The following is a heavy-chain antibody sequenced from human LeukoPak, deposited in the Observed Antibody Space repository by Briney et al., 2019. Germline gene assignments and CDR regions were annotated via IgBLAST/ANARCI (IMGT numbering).Heavy chain of an antibody. Sequence: SETLSLTCTVSGGSISSGRYYWSWIRQPAGKGLEWIGRVYTSGTTNYNPSLKSRVTISVDTSKNQFSLKLSSVTAADTAVYYCARARGYSYGHPVYYYYYMDVWGKGTTVTVSS. V-gene: IGHV4-61*02. CDR2: VYTSGTT. CDR3: ARARGYSYGHPVYYYYYMDV. J-gene: IGHJ6*03. CDR1: GGSISSGRYY. D-gene: IGHD5-18*01.